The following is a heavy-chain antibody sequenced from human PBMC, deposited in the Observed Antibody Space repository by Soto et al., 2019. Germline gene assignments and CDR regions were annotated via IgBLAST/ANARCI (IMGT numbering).Heavy chain of an antibody. CDR3: SLTYSFDGSGYNGKGDPFDT. V-gene: IGHV1-2*04. CDR1: GYTFTAYH. D-gene: IGHD3-22*01. CDR2: INPNSGAT. Sequence: ASVKVSCKASGYTFTAYHVHWVRQAPGQGLEWLGWINPNSGATKYAQKFQGWVTMTRDTSISTAYMKLSSLKLDDTAVYFCSLTYSFDGSGYNGKGDPFDTWGQGKRVTVS. J-gene: IGHJ3*02.